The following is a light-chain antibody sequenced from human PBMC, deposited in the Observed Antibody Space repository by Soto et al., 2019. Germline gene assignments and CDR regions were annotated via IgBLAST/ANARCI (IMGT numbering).Light chain of an antibody. CDR1: QTISTY. V-gene: IGKV1-39*01. Sequence: DIQMTQSPSALSASVGDRVTITCRASQTISTYLNWYQQKPGKAPKLLIYAASTLQSGVPSRFSGSGSGTDFTLTISSLRPEDFATYYCQQSLGIPYTFGQGTRLEIK. CDR2: AAS. J-gene: IGKJ2*01. CDR3: QQSLGIPYT.